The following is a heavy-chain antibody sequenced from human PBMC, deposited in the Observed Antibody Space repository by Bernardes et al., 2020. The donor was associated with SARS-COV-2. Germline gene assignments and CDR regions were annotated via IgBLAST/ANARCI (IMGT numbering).Heavy chain of an antibody. CDR1: GYTFTNLD. CDR2: INPNSGNT. J-gene: IGHJ4*02. D-gene: IGHD4-17*01. Sequence: ASVKVSCKASGYTFTNLDINWVRQATGQGLEWMGWINPNSGNTGAAQKFQGRVTMTRDTSINTAYMELSGLTSEDTAVYFCARVYGDIDYWGQGTLITVSS. V-gene: IGHV1-8*01. CDR3: ARVYGDIDY.